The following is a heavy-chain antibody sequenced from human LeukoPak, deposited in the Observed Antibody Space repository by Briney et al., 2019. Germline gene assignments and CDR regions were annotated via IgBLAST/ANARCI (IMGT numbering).Heavy chain of an antibody. CDR2: ISAYNGNT. D-gene: IGHD3-3*01. CDR3: ARRKGDFWSGYLDY. V-gene: IGHV1-18*01. J-gene: IGHJ4*02. Sequence: GASVKVSCKASGYTFTSYGISWVRQAPGQGLEWMGWISAYNGNTNYAQKLQGRVTMTTDTSTSTAYMELRSLRSEDTAVYYCARRKGDFWSGYLDYWGQGTLVTVSS. CDR1: GYTFTSYG.